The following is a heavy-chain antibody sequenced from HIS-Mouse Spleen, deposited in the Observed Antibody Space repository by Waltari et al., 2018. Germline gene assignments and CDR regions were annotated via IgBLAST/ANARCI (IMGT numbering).Heavy chain of an antibody. V-gene: IGHV3-30-3*01. D-gene: IGHD1-20*01. CDR1: GFTFSSYA. Sequence: QVQLVESGGGVVQPGRSLRLSCAAAGFTFSSYAIPGFRQAPGKGLEWVAVISYDGSNKYYADSVKGRFTISRDNSKNTLYLQMNSLRAEDTAVYYCARDHRNNWAIRDWGQGTLVTVSS. J-gene: IGHJ4*02. CDR2: ISYDGSNK. CDR3: ARDHRNNWAIRD.